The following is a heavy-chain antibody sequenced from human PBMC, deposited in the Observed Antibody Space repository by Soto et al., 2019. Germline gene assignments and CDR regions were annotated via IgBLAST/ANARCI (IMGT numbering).Heavy chain of an antibody. V-gene: IGHV3-15*01. CDR3: TTHVDCGGDCYYYYYMDV. CDR2: IKSKTDGGTT. J-gene: IGHJ6*03. D-gene: IGHD2-21*01. Sequence: EVQLVESGGGLVKPGGSLRLSCAASGFTFSNAWMSWVRQAPGKGLEWVGRIKSKTDGGTTDYAAPVKGRFTISRDDSKNTLYLQMNSLKTEDTAVYYCTTHVDCGGDCYYYYYMDVWGKGTTVTVSS. CDR1: GFTFSNAW.